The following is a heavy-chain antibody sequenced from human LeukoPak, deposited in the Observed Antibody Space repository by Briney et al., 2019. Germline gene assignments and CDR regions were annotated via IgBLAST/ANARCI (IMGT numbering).Heavy chain of an antibody. D-gene: IGHD3-22*01. CDR2: INPNSGGT. J-gene: IGHJ5*02. CDR1: GYTFTCYY. CDR3: ARISYYYDSSGYYHNWFDP. V-gene: IGHV1-2*02. Sequence: GASVKVSCKASGYTFTCYYMHWVRQAPGQGLEWMGWINPNSGGTNYAQKFQGRVTMTRDRYISTAYMEVSRLRSDDTAVYYCARISYYYDSSGYYHNWFDPWGQGTLVTVSS.